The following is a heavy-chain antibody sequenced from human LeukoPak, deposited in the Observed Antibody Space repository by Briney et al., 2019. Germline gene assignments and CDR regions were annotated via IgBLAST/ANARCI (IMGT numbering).Heavy chain of an antibody. CDR2: IYYSGST. CDR1: GGSISSSSYY. V-gene: IGHV4-39*01. CDR3: ARLIVAAAVDY. D-gene: IGHD6-13*01. J-gene: IGHJ4*02. Sequence: KPSETLSLTCTVSGGSISSSSYYWGWIRQPPGKGLEWIGSIYYSGSTYYNPSLKSRVTISVDTSKNQFSLKLSSVTAADTAVYYCARLIVAAAVDYWGQGTLVTVSS.